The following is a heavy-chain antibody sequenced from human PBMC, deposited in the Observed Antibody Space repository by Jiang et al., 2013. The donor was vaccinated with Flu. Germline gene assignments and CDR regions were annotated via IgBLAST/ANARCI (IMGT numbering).Heavy chain of an antibody. CDR2: IYYSGKS. J-gene: IGHJ3*02. Sequence: PGLVKPSQTLSLTCSVSGGSINSVGYYWSWIRQHPGKGLEWIGYIYYSGKSYSNPSLQSRAIITLDTSKNHFSLTLNSVTAAGTAVYYCARGGRGAVDIWGQGTMVTVSS. D-gene: IGHD5-24*01. CDR1: GGSINSVGYY. CDR3: ARGGRGAVDI. V-gene: IGHV4-31*03.